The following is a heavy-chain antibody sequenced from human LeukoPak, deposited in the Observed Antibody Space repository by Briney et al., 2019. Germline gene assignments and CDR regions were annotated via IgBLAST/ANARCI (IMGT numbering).Heavy chain of an antibody. D-gene: IGHD3-3*01. Sequence: ASVKVSCKASGYTFTSYDINWVRQAPGQGLEWMGWMNPNSGNTGYAQKFQGRVTMTRNTSISTAYMELSSLRSEDTAVYYCARGYDFWSGYYIDYWGQGTLVTVSS. CDR2: MNPNSGNT. V-gene: IGHV1-8*01. J-gene: IGHJ4*02. CDR1: GYTFTSYD. CDR3: ARGYDFWSGYYIDY.